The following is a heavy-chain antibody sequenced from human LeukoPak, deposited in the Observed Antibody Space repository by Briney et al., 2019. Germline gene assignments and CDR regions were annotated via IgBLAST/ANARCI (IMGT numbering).Heavy chain of an antibody. V-gene: IGHV1-8*03. Sequence: ASVKVSCKASGYTFTSYDMHWVRQATGQGLEWMGWMNPANGNTVYAQKSQGRVTITRDISISTAYMELSSLRSEDTAVYYCARVGCSPISCHTWFDPWGQGTLVTVSS. J-gene: IGHJ5*02. CDR2: MNPANGNT. D-gene: IGHD2-2*01. CDR1: GYTFTSYD. CDR3: ARVGCSPISCHTWFDP.